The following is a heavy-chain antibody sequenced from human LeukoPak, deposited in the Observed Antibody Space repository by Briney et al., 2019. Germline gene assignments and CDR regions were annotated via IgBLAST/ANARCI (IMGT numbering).Heavy chain of an antibody. J-gene: IGHJ4*02. CDR1: GFTFSSYS. CDR2: ISSSSSYI. Sequence: GGSLRLSCAASGFTFSSYSMNWVRQAPGKGLEWVSPISSSSSYIYYADSVKGRFTISRDNAKNSLYLQMNSLRAEDTAVYYCARGYCSGGSCYSADLIDYWGQGTLVTVSS. D-gene: IGHD2-15*01. CDR3: ARGYCSGGSCYSADLIDY. V-gene: IGHV3-21*01.